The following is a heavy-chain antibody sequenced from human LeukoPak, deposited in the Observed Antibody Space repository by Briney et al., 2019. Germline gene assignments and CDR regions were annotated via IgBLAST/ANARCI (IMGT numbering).Heavy chain of an antibody. CDR2: IYHSGST. CDR3: ARGGRYYDTRGFHREYYFDY. D-gene: IGHD3-22*01. CDR1: GVSISNHY. Sequence: SETLSLTCTVSGVSISNHYWSWVRQPPGKGLEWIGYIYHSGSTNYNPSLNSRITISVDTSKNQFSLRLSSLTAADTAVYYCARGGRYYDTRGFHREYYFDYWGHGTLVTVSS. V-gene: IGHV4-59*11. J-gene: IGHJ4*01.